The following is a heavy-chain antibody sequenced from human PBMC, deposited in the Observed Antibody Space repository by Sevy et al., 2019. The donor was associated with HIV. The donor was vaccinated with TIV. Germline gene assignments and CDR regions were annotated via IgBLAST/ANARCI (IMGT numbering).Heavy chain of an antibody. V-gene: IGHV3-7*03. CDR2: IKQDGSEK. CDR1: GFTFSSYW. D-gene: IGHD6-6*01. J-gene: IGHJ4*02. Sequence: GSLRLSCAASGFTFSSYWMSWVRQAPGKGLEWVANIKQDGSEKYYVDSVKGRFTISRDNAKNSLYLQMNSLRAEDTAVYYCARGLSIAFALSDYWGQGTLVTVSS. CDR3: ARGLSIAFALSDY.